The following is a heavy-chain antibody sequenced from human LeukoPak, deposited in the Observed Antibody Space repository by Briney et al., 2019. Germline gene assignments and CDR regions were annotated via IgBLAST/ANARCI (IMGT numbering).Heavy chain of an antibody. CDR1: GFTFSDYY. D-gene: IGHD5-24*01. CDR2: ISSSGSTI. V-gene: IGHV3-11*04. Sequence: GGSLRLSCAASGFTFSDYYMSWIRQAPGKGLEWVSYISSSGSTIYYADSVKGRFTISRDNSKNTLYLQMNSLRAEDTAVYYCARVGLSVEMATMHNGGGFAYWGQGTLVTVSS. J-gene: IGHJ4*02. CDR3: ARVGLSVEMATMHNGGGFAY.